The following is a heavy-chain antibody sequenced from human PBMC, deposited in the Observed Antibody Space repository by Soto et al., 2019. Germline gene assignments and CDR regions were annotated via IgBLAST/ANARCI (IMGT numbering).Heavy chain of an antibody. CDR1: GFTFSSYD. CDR2: IGTAGDT. D-gene: IGHD3-10*01. CDR3: AREKIRGTFRYGMDV. J-gene: IGHJ6*02. V-gene: IGHV3-13*04. Sequence: PGGSLRLSCTASGFTFSSYDMHWVRQVPGKGLEWVSGIGTAGDTYYPDSVKGRFTISRENAKNSLYLQMNSLRAGDTAIYYCAREKIRGTFRYGMDVWGQGTTVTVSS.